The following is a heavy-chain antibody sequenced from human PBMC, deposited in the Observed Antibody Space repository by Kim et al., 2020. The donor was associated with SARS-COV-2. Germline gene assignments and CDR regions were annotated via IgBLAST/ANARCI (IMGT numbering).Heavy chain of an antibody. J-gene: IGHJ3*02. CDR3: ARDGFYDFWSGTDAFDI. D-gene: IGHD3-3*01. Sequence: VKGPFTISRDNSKNTLYLQMNSLRAEDTAVYYCARDGFYDFWSGTDAFDIWGQGTMVTVSS. V-gene: IGHV3-30*01.